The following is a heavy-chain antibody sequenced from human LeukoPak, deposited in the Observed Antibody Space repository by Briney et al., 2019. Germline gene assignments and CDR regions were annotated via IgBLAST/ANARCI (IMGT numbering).Heavy chain of an antibody. D-gene: IGHD6-13*01. Sequence: SPSETLSLTCTVSGGSISSYYWSWIRQPPGKGLEWIGYIYYSGSTNYNPSLKSRVTISVDTSKNQFSLKLSSVTAADTAVYYCARDAQQLGLPGAFDMWGQGTMVTVSS. CDR2: IYYSGST. J-gene: IGHJ3*02. V-gene: IGHV4-59*01. CDR1: GGSISSYY. CDR3: ARDAQQLGLPGAFDM.